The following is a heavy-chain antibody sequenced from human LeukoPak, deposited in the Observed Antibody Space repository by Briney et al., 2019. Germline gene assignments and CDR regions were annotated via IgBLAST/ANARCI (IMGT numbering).Heavy chain of an antibody. CDR3: ARGVVAATFYYYMDV. Sequence: SETLSLTCTVSGGSISSGSYYWSWIRQPPGKGLEWIGEINHSGSTNYNPSLKSRVTISVDTSKNQLSLKLSSVTAADTAVYYCARGVVAATFYYYMDVWGKGTTVTVAS. J-gene: IGHJ6*03. V-gene: IGHV4-39*07. CDR1: GGSISSGSYY. D-gene: IGHD2-15*01. CDR2: INHSGST.